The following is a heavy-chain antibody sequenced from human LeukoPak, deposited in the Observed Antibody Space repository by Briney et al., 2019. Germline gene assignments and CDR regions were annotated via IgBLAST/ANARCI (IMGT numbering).Heavy chain of an antibody. D-gene: IGHD2-15*01. CDR1: GFTFSSYS. CDR3: ARDRWHDY. CDR2: ISTSSNYL. J-gene: IGHJ4*02. V-gene: IGHV3-21*01. Sequence: GGSLRLSCAASGFTFSSYSMNWVRQAPGKGLEWVSSISTSSNYLYYADSVKGRFTTSRDNAKNSLFLQMNSLRAEDTAVYYCARDRWHDYWGQGTLVTVSS.